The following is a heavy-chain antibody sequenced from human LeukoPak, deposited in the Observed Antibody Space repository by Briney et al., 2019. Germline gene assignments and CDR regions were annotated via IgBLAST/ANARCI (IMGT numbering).Heavy chain of an antibody. V-gene: IGHV4-61*02. CDR2: IYTSGST. J-gene: IGHJ4*02. D-gene: IGHD3-3*01. Sequence: SETLSLTCTVSGGSISSGSYYWSWLRQPAGKGLEWIGRIYTSGSTNYNPSLKSRVTISVDTSKNQFSLKLSSVTAADTAVYYCARVKAGRGVVFDYWGQGTLVTVSS. CDR3: ARVKAGRGVVFDY. CDR1: GGSISSGSYY.